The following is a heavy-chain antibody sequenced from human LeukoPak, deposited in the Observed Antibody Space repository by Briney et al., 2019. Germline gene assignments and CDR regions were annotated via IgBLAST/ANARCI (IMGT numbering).Heavy chain of an antibody. CDR1: SGAISSYY. D-gene: IGHD3-22*01. CDR2: IYYSGGT. Sequence: PSETLSLTCTVSSGAISSYYWSWIRQPPGKGLEWIGYIYYSGGTKYNPSLMSRATISVDRAQSQFSLSLASVTAGDTAVYYCARDGLYDSNGYYMDSWGQGTLVIVSS. J-gene: IGHJ4*02. V-gene: IGHV4-59*01. CDR3: ARDGLYDSNGYYMDS.